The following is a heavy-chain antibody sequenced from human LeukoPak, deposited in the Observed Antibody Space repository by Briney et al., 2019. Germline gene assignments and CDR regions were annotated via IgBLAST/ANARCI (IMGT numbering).Heavy chain of an antibody. CDR3: ARQVDTTMALPDY. V-gene: IGHV1-18*01. J-gene: IGHJ4*02. D-gene: IGHD5-18*01. CDR1: GYTFTSYG. CDR2: ISTYNYNT. Sequence: ASVKVSCKTSGYTFTSYGVSWMRQAPGQRLEWMGWISTYNYNTNYAQKFRGRVTMTRDTSTSTVYMELRSLRSEDTAIYYCARQVDTTMALPDYWGQGTLVTVSS.